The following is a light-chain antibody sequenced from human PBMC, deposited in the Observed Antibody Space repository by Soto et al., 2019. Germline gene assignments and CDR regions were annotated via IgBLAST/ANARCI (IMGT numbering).Light chain of an antibody. CDR3: QSYDGTLSGSYV. CDR2: GTT. J-gene: IGLJ1*01. V-gene: IGLV1-40*01. Sequence: QSVLTQPPSVSGAPGQRVTISCTGSSSNIGAGYDVHWYQQLPGTAPKLVMYGTTNRPSGVPDRFSGSKSGTSASLAITGLKAEDEADYYCQSYDGTLSGSYVFGIGTKVTVL. CDR1: SSNIGAGYD.